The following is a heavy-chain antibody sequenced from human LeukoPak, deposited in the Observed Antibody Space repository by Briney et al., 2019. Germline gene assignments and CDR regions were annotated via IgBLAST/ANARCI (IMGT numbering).Heavy chain of an antibody. CDR1: GYTFTAYY. D-gene: IGHD2-8*02. Sequence: ASVRVSCKASGYTFTAYYIHWVRQAPGQGLEWMGWIDTNTGATKYAQKFQGRVTITRDTSTGTAYMELSSLISGDTALYYCASEAFCAGGSCNVQRVASWGPGTLVTVSS. CDR2: IDTNTGAT. CDR3: ASEAFCAGGSCNVQRVAS. V-gene: IGHV1-2*02. J-gene: IGHJ4*02.